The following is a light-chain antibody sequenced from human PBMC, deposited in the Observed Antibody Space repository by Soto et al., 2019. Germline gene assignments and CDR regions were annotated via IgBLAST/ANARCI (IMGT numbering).Light chain of an antibody. CDR3: QQYNSYWT. J-gene: IGKJ1*01. Sequence: DIQMTQSPSTLSASVGDRVTVTCRASQTIGSWLAWYQQKPGRAPKLLIFDASSLKSGVPSRFSGSGSGTEFTLTISSLQPDDFATYYCQQYNSYWTFGQGTKVDI. CDR2: DAS. CDR1: QTIGSW. V-gene: IGKV1-5*01.